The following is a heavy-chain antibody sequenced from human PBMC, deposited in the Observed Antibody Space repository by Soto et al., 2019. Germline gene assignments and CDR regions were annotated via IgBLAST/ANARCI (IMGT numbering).Heavy chain of an antibody. CDR3: ARVEEATNWNDGDYGMDV. Sequence: QVQLVQSGAEVKKPGASVKVSCKASGYTFTSYGISWVRQAPGQGLAWMGWISAYNGNTNYAQKLQGRVTMTTDTSTSTAYMELRSLRSDDTAVYYCARVEEATNWNDGDYGMDVWGQGTTVTVSS. V-gene: IGHV1-18*01. CDR2: ISAYNGNT. D-gene: IGHD1-1*01. J-gene: IGHJ6*02. CDR1: GYTFTSYG.